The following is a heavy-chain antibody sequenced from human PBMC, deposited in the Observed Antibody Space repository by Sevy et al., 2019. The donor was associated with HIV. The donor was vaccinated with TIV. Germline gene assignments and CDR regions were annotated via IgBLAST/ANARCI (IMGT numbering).Heavy chain of an antibody. Sequence: GGSLRLSCAASGFTFSDHYMDWVRQAPGKGREWVGRVRKKVNSYTTEYAASVKDRFTISRDDSQNSLYLQMNSLKTEDTAVYYCTRVGSLWYFDLWGRGTLVTVSS. J-gene: IGHJ2*01. CDR3: TRVGSLWYFDL. D-gene: IGHD3-10*01. CDR2: VRKKVNSYTT. V-gene: IGHV3-72*01. CDR1: GFTFSDHY.